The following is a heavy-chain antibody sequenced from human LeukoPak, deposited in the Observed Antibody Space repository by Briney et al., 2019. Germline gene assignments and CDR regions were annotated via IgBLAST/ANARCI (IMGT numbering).Heavy chain of an antibody. CDR1: GGSISSNY. D-gene: IGHD3-22*01. CDR3: ARRAYSSGYYYFDY. CDR2: IYYSGST. V-gene: IGHV4-59*01. Sequence: SETLSLTCTVSGGSISSNYWSWIRQPPGEGLEWIGYIYYSGSTIYNPSLKSRVTISVDTSKNQFSLKLSSVTAADTAVYYCARRAYSSGYYYFDYWGQGTRVTGAS. J-gene: IGHJ4*02.